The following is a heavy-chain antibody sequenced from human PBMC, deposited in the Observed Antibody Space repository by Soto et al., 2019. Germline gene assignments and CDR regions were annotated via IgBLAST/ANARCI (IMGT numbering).Heavy chain of an antibody. CDR1: GDSVSSNSAA. CDR3: ARALSIAAAGTPSPRPDYYYYYGMDV. CDR2: TYYRSKWYN. D-gene: IGHD6-13*01. Sequence: SQTLSLTCAISGDSVSSNSAAWNWIRQSPSRGLEWLGRTYYRSKWYNDYAVSVKSRITINPDTSKNQFSLQLNSVTPEDTAVYYCARALSIAAAGTPSPRPDYYYYYGMDVWGQGTTVTVSS. J-gene: IGHJ6*02. V-gene: IGHV6-1*01.